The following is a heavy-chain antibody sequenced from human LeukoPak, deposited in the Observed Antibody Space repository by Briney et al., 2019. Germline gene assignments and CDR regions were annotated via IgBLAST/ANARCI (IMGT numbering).Heavy chain of an antibody. Sequence: ASVKVSCKASGYTFTDYYMHWVRQAPGKGLEWMGGFDPEEGEAIYAQTFQGRVTMAEDTSTDTAYMELSSLRSGDTAVYYCASTRIPMLRGPFDPWGQGTLVTVSS. V-gene: IGHV1-24*01. CDR2: FDPEEGEA. D-gene: IGHD3-10*01. J-gene: IGHJ5*02. CDR1: GYTFTDYY. CDR3: ASTRIPMLRGPFDP.